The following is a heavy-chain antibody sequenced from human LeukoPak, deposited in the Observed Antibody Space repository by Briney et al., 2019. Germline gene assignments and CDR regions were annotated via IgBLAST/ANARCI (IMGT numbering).Heavy chain of an antibody. CDR2: VSYEGKSQ. Sequence: GGSLRLSCATSGFTFSNYGMHWVRQAPGKGLEWVAVVSYEGKSQYYADSVRGRFTISRDNSKNTLYLQMNSLRGEDAAVYYCAKEGTAQISTWYDYWGQGTLVTVSS. D-gene: IGHD6-13*01. V-gene: IGHV3-30*18. CDR3: AKEGTAQISTWYDY. J-gene: IGHJ4*02. CDR1: GFTFSNYG.